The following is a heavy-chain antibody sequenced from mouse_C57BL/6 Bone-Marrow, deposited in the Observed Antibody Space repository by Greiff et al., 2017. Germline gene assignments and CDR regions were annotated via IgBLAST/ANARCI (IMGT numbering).Heavy chain of an antibody. D-gene: IGHD1-1*01. J-gene: IGHJ2*01. V-gene: IGHV1-82*01. CDR3: ARDYDSSYKNYFGY. Sequence: QVQLQQSGPELVKPGASVKISCKASGYAFSSSWMNWVKQRPGKGLEWIGRIYPGDGDTNYNGKFKGKATLTADKSSSTAYMHLSSLTSEDSAVYYCARDYDSSYKNYFGYWCQSTTLTVSS. CDR1: GYAFSSSW. CDR2: IYPGDGDT.